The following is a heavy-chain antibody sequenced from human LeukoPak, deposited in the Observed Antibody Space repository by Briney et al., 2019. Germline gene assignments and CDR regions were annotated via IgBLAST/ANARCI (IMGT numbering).Heavy chain of an antibody. V-gene: IGHV4-39*01. CDR3: AVLWGYSYGYYFDY. Sequence: SETLSLTCTVSGGSISSSSYYWGWIRQPPGKGLEWIGSIYYSGSTYYNPSLKSRVTISVDTSKNQFSLKLSSVTAVDTAVYYCAVLWGYSYGYYFDYWGQGTLVTVSS. CDR2: IYYSGST. CDR1: GGSISSSSYY. D-gene: IGHD5-18*01. J-gene: IGHJ4*02.